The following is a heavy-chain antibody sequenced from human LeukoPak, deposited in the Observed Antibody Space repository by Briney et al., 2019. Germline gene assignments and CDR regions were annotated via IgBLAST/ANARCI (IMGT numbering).Heavy chain of an antibody. D-gene: IGHD5-24*01. V-gene: IGHV1-46*01. CDR2: INPSGGST. J-gene: IGHJ4*02. Sequence: ASVKVSCKASGYTFTSYNMHWARQAPGQGLEWMGIINPSGGSTSYAQKFQGRVTMTRDTSTSTVYMELSSLRSEDTAVYYCARTRDDYTHADCWGQGTLVTVSS. CDR1: GYTFTSYN. CDR3: ARTRDDYTHADC.